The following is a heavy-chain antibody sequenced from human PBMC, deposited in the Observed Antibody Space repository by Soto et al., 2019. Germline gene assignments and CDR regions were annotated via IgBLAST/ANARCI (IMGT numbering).Heavy chain of an antibody. V-gene: IGHV3-30*18. D-gene: IGHD6-13*01. CDR2: ISYDGSNK. J-gene: IGHJ6*02. Sequence: GGSLRLSCAASGFTFSSYGMHWVRQAPGKGLEWVAVISYDGSNKYYADSVKGRFTISRDNSKNTLYLQMNSLRAEDTAVYYCAKDLQNFHSSSWAYYYYYGMDVWGQGTTVTVSS. CDR3: AKDLQNFHSSSWAYYYYYGMDV. CDR1: GFTFSSYG.